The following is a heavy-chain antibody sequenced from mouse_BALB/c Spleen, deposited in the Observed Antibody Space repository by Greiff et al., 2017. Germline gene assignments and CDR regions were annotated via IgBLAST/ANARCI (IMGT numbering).Heavy chain of an antibody. Sequence: EVQGVESGGDLVKPGGSLKLSCAASGFTFSSYGMSWVRQTPDKRLEWVATISSGGSYTYYPDSVKGRFTISRDNAKNTLYLQMSSLKSEDTAMYYCARFFDGYGTYWGQGTLVTVSA. J-gene: IGHJ3*01. D-gene: IGHD2-3*01. CDR3: ARFFDGYGTY. CDR2: ISSGGSYT. CDR1: GFTFSSYG. V-gene: IGHV5-6*01.